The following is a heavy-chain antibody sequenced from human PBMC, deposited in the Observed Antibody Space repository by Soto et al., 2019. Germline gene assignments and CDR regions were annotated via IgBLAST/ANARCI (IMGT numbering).Heavy chain of an antibody. Sequence: QVQLQQWGAGLLKPSETLSLTCAVYGGCFSGYDWSWIRQPPGKGLEWLGEMNHSGSTEYNPSIKSRVTISVDTPKHQFSLTLTSVTAADTAVYYCARPSRTSGYFQPGFFDYGGEGPLVTVSS. J-gene: IGHJ4*02. V-gene: IGHV4-34*01. D-gene: IGHD5-12*01. CDR2: MNHSGST. CDR3: ARPSRTSGYFQPGFFDY. CDR1: GGCFSGYD.